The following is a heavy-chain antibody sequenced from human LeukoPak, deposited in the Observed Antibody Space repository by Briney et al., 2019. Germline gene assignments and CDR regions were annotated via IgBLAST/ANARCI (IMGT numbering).Heavy chain of an antibody. CDR2: MNPNSGAT. D-gene: IGHD3-3*01. Sequence: ASVKVSCKASGYTFTSYYMHWVRQAPGQGLEWMGWMNPNSGATNYAQKFQGRVTMTRDTSSSTAYMELRRLTSDDTAVYYCARDPTNWIDYWGQGTLVTVSS. J-gene: IGHJ4*02. CDR1: GYTFTSYY. CDR3: ARDPTNWIDY. V-gene: IGHV1-2*02.